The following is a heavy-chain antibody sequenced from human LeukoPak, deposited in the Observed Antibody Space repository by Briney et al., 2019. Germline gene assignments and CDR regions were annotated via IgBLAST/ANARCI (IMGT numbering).Heavy chain of an antibody. CDR2: IKQDGSEK. J-gene: IGHJ4*02. Sequence: PGGSLRLSCAASGFTFSSYWMSWVRQAPGKGLEWVANIKQDGSEKSYVDSVKGRFTISRDNTKNTLYLQMNSLRAEDTAVYYCARDLELGTFDYWGQGTLVTVSS. CDR3: ARDLELGTFDY. V-gene: IGHV3-7*01. CDR1: GFTFSSYW. D-gene: IGHD7-27*01.